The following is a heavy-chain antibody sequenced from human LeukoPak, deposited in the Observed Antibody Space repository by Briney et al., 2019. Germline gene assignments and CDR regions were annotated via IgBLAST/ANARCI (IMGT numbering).Heavy chain of an antibody. CDR2: ISGSGGST. V-gene: IGHV3-23*01. CDR3: ASRTAYRLFDP. D-gene: IGHD3-16*02. J-gene: IGHJ5*02. CDR1: GFTVSSNY. Sequence: PGGSLRLSCAASGFTVSSNYMSWVRQAPGKGLEWVSAISGSGGSTYYADSVKGRFAISRDNSKNTLYLQMNSLRAEDTAVYYCASRTAYRLFDPWGQGTLVTVSS.